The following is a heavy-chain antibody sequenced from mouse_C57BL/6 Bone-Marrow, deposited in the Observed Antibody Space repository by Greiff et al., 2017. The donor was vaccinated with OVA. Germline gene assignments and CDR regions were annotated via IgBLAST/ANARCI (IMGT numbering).Heavy chain of an antibody. CDR1: GYSFTSYY. V-gene: IGHV1-66*01. Sequence: VQLQQSGPELVKPGASVKISCKASGYSFTSYYIHWVKQRPGQGLEWIGWIYPGSGNTKYNEKFKGKATLTADTSSSTAYMQLSSLTSEDSAVYYCAYYYGSSHWYFDVWGTGTTVTVSS. D-gene: IGHD1-1*01. CDR2: IYPGSGNT. J-gene: IGHJ1*03. CDR3: AYYYGSSHWYFDV.